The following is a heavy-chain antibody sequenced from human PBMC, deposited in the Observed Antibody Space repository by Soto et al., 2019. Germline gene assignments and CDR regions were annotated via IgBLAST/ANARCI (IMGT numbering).Heavy chain of an antibody. J-gene: IGHJ4*02. Sequence: GGSLRLSCAASGFTFSSYGMHWVRQAPGKGLEWVAVISYDGSNKYYADSVKGRFTISRDNSKNTLYLQMNSLRAEDTAVYYCAKDLLSSGYSYDYSDYWGQGTLVTVSS. CDR2: ISYDGSNK. D-gene: IGHD5-18*01. V-gene: IGHV3-30*18. CDR3: AKDLLSSGYSYDYSDY. CDR1: GFTFSSYG.